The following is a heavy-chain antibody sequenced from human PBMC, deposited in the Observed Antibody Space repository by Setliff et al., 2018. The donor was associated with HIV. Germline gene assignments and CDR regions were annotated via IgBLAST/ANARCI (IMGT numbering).Heavy chain of an antibody. D-gene: IGHD2-2*01. CDR1: GYTFTSHD. CDR3: ARAGGYCGSTSCPYYFDY. Sequence: ASVKVSCKASGYTFTSHDINWVRQATGQGLEWMGWMNPNSANTGYAQKFQGRVTMTRNTSISTAYMEPSSLRSEDTAVYYCARAGGYCGSTSCPYYFDYWGQGTLVTVSS. J-gene: IGHJ4*02. CDR2: MNPNSANT. V-gene: IGHV1-8*02.